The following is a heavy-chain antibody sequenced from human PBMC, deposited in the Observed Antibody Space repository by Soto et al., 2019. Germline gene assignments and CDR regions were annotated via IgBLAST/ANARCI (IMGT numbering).Heavy chain of an antibody. J-gene: IGHJ4*02. CDR1: GFTFSSHV. V-gene: IGHV3-23*01. D-gene: IGHD6-25*01. CDR2: ISTGGGST. CDR3: ARSREIIASAGSFDY. Sequence: EVQLLESGGGLVQPGGSLRLSCAASGFTFSSHVMSWVRQAPGKGLEWVSGISTGGGSTDYADSVKGRFTISRDNSKNTPHLQMKSMRAEETAVYYCARSREIIASAGSFDYWGQGTLVTVSS.